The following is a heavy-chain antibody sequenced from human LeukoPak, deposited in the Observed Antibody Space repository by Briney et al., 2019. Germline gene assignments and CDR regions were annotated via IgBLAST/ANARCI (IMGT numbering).Heavy chain of an antibody. CDR2: ISYDGINK. CDR3: ARDAVQVWLYVGTYDI. V-gene: IGHV3-30*04. Sequence: GRSLRLSCAASGFTFSTYTIHWVRQAPGKGLEWVAVISYDGINKNSADSVKGRFTISRDNSKNTVSLQMDSLRTEDTAVYYCARDAVQVWLYVGTYDIWGQGTMVTVSS. CDR1: GFTFSTYT. J-gene: IGHJ3*02. D-gene: IGHD3-22*01.